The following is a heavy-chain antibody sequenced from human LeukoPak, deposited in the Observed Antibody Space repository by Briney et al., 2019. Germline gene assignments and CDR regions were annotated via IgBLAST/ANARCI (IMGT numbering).Heavy chain of an antibody. D-gene: IGHD2-8*01. Sequence: QAGGSLRLSCAASGFTFSSYAMSWVRQAPGKGLEWVSAISGSGGSTYYADSVKGRFTISRDNSQNTLYLQMNSLRAEDTAVYYCAKMLYESYIGLYFDYWGQGTLVTVSS. CDR2: ISGSGGST. CDR1: GFTFSSYA. CDR3: AKMLYESYIGLYFDY. J-gene: IGHJ4*02. V-gene: IGHV3-23*01.